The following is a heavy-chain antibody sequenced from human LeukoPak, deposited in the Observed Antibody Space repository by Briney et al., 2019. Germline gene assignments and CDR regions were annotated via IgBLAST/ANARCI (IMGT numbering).Heavy chain of an antibody. CDR1: GFTFSSHG. D-gene: IGHD6-13*01. CDR3: ILAAAGPAY. J-gene: IGHJ4*02. V-gene: IGHV3-30*02. CDR2: VRSDGTTK. Sequence: GGSLRLSCAASGFTFSSHGMHWVRQAPGKGLEWVAFVRSDGTTKYYADSVKGRFTISRDNSKNTMYLQMNSLKTEDTAVYYCILAAAGPAYWGQGTLVTVSS.